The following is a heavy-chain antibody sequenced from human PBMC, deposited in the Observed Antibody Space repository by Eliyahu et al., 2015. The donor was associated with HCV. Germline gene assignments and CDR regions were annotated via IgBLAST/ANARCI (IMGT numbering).Heavy chain of an antibody. CDR1: GFTFSXXG. V-gene: IGHV3-33*01. CDR3: ARDLKRKSIVVVVAAKGGRNYYYYGMDV. J-gene: IGHJ6*02. Sequence: QVQLVESGGGVVQPGRSLTLSCXASGFTFSXXGXPWFRXPPGQGLEWVAVIWYDGSNKYYADSVKGRFTISRDNSKNTLYLQMNSLRAEDTAVYYCARDLKRKSIVVVVAAKGGRNYYYYGMDVWGQGTTVTVSS. D-gene: IGHD2-15*01. CDR2: IWYDGSNK.